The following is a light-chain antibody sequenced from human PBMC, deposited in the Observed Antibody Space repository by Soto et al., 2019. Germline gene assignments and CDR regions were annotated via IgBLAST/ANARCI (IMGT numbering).Light chain of an antibody. CDR2: EVS. V-gene: IGLV2-14*01. CDR1: SSDVGGYNY. J-gene: IGLJ2*01. Sequence: QAALTQPASVSGSPGQSITISCTGTSSDVGGYNYVSWYQQLPGKAHKLMIYEVSNRPSGVSNRFSGSKSGDTASLTISGLQAEDEADYYCCSYTSISTVLFGGGTKLTVL. CDR3: CSYTSISTVL.